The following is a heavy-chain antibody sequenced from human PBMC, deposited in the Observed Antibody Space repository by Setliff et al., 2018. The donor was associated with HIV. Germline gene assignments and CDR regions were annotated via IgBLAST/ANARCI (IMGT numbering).Heavy chain of an antibody. J-gene: IGHJ3*01. CDR3: ARGDTYYHDSSGYVKSALDCFDV. CDR2: ISPYDLSE. D-gene: IGHD3-22*01. V-gene: IGHV1-2*02. CDR1: GYTFIDYF. Sequence: ASVKVSCKASGYTFIDYFIHWVRQAPGQGLEWMGWISPYDLSERISQRFRGRVTMTRDTSINTAYMEFSSLRSDDTAVYYCARGDTYYHDSSGYVKSALDCFDVWGQGTMVT.